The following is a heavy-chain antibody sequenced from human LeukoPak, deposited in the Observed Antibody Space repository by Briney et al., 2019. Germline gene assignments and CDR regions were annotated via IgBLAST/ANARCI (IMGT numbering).Heavy chain of an antibody. D-gene: IGHD3-22*01. CDR2: INHSGST. J-gene: IGHJ4*02. V-gene: IGHV4-34*01. Sequence: KPSETLSPTCAVYGGSFSGYYWSWIRQPPGKGLEWIGEINHSGSTNYNPSLKSRVTISVDTSKNQFSLKLSSVTAADTAVYYCARGYYYDSSGYSYWGQGTLVTVSS. CDR3: ARGYYYDSSGYSY. CDR1: GGSFSGYY.